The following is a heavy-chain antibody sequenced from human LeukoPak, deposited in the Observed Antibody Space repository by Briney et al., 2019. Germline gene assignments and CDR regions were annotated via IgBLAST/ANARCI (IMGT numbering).Heavy chain of an antibody. V-gene: IGHV1-46*01. CDR1: GYTFTSYY. D-gene: IGHD5-18*01. J-gene: IGHJ4*02. CDR2: INPSGGST. CDR3: ARDVYSYGTHREYYFDY. Sequence: ASVKVSCKASGYTFTSYYMHWVRQAPGQGLEWMGIINPSGGSTSYAQKFQGRVTMTRDTSTSTVYMELSSLRSEDTAVYYCARDVYSYGTHREYYFDYWGQGTLVTVSS.